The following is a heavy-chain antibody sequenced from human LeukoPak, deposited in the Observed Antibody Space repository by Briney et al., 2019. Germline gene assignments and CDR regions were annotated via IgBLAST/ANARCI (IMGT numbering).Heavy chain of an antibody. CDR1: GYSFTSYW. CDR3: ARLNTTGRPSYYFDY. CDR2: IYPGDSDT. Sequence: GESLKISCKGSGYSFTSYWIGWVRQMPGKGLEWMGIIYPGDSDTRYSPSFQGQVTISADKSISTAYLQWSSLKASDTAMYYCARLNTTGRPSYYFDYWGQGTLVTVSS. D-gene: IGHD1-1*01. V-gene: IGHV5-51*01. J-gene: IGHJ4*02.